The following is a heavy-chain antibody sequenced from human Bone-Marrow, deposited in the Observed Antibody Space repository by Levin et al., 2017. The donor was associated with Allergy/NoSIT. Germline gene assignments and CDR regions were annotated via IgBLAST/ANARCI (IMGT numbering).Heavy chain of an antibody. J-gene: IGHJ4*02. D-gene: IGHD3-16*02. Sequence: KISCKASGYTFTSYAMNWVRQAPGQGLEWMGWINTNTGNPTYAQGFTGRFVFSLDTSVSTAYLQISSLKAEDTAVYYCARGGGYSGYEGAKNYIWGSYRYTLFDYWGQGTLVTVSS. V-gene: IGHV7-4-1*02. CDR3: ARGGGYSGYEGAKNYIWGSYRYTLFDY. CDR2: INTNTGNP. CDR1: GYTFTSYA.